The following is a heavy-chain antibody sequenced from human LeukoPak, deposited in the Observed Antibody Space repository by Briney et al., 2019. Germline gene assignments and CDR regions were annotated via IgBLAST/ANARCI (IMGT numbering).Heavy chain of an antibody. J-gene: IGHJ4*02. CDR1: GFTFDDYA. CDR2: ITWDGGST. CDR3: AKSGGYSAFEQFRLDF. D-gene: IGHD5-12*01. Sequence: AGGSLRLSCAVSGFTFDDYAMHWVRQAPGKGLEWVSLITWDGGSTYYADSVKGRFTISRDNSKNSLYLQMNSLRAEDTALYYCAKSGGYSAFEQFRLDFWGQGTLVTVSS. V-gene: IGHV3-43D*03.